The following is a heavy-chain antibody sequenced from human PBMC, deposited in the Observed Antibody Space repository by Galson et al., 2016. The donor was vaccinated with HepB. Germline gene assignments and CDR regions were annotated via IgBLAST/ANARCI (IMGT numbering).Heavy chain of an antibody. V-gene: IGHV4-31*03. CDR3: ARLGATTVVRSRFWYFDL. D-gene: IGHD4-23*01. CDR1: GGSISNSGDY. J-gene: IGHJ2*01. Sequence: LSLTCTVSGGSISNSGDYWTWIRQHPEKGLEWIGNIYFTGSTDYNPSLKSRVTISVATSKNQFSLKLNSLTAADTAVYYCARLGATTVVRSRFWYFDLWGRGTLVTVSS. CDR2: IYFTGST.